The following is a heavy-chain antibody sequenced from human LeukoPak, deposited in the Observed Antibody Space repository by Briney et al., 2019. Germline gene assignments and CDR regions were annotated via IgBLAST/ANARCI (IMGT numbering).Heavy chain of an antibody. CDR1: GFTFSSYG. CDR3: AKFWGGLDY. D-gene: IGHD3-16*01. J-gene: IGHJ4*02. CDR2: ISSSGSTI. Sequence: GGSLRLSCAASGFTFSSYGMNWVRQAPGKGLEWVSYISSSGSTIYYADSVKGRFTISRDNSKFTLYLQMNSLRAEDTAVYYCAKFWGGLDYWGQGTLVTVSS. V-gene: IGHV3-48*01.